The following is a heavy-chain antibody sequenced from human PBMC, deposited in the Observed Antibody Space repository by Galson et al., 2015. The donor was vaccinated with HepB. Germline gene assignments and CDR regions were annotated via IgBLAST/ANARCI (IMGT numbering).Heavy chain of an antibody. V-gene: IGHV4-30-2*01. J-gene: IGHJ3*02. D-gene: IGHD4-11*01. CDR1: GGPISSGGYS. CDR2: IYHSGST. Sequence: TLSLTCAVSGGPISSGGYSWSWIRQPPGKGLEWIGYIYHSGSTYYNPSLKSRVTISVDRSKNQFSLKLTSVTAADTAVYYCASSTIVYYDAFDIWGQGTMVTVSS. CDR3: ASSTIVYYDAFDI.